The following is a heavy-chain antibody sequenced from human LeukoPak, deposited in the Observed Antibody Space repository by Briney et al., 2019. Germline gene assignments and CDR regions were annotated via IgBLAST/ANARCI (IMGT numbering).Heavy chain of an antibody. J-gene: IGHJ4*02. CDR3: ARDNPIVGYYFDY. CDR2: INAGNGNT. D-gene: IGHD3-22*01. CDR1: GYTFTSYA. Sequence: ASVKVSCKASGYTFTSYAMHWVRQAPGQRLEWMGWINAGNGNTKYSQEFQGRVTITRDTSASTAYMELSSLRSEDMAVYYCARDNPIVGYYFDYWGQGTLVTVSS. V-gene: IGHV1-3*03.